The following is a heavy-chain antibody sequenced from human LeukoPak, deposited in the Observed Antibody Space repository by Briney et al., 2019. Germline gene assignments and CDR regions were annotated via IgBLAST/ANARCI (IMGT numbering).Heavy chain of an antibody. Sequence: SETLSLTCAVSGYSISSGYYWGWIRQPPGKGLEWIGSIYHSGSTYYNPSLKSRVTISVDTSKNQFSLKLGSVTAADTAVYYCARYYSNYRYFDYWGQGTLVTVSS. D-gene: IGHD4-11*01. CDR2: IYHSGST. CDR3: ARYYSNYRYFDY. V-gene: IGHV4-38-2*01. J-gene: IGHJ4*02. CDR1: GYSISSGYY.